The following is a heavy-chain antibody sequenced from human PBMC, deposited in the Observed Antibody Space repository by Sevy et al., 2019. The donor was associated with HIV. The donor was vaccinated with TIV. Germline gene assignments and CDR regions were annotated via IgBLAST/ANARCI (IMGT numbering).Heavy chain of an antibody. CDR2: ISGSGGST. V-gene: IGHV3-23*01. D-gene: IGHD5-12*01. Sequence: GGSLRLSCAASGFTFSSYAMSCVRQAPGKGLEWVSAISGSGGSTYYADSVKGRFTISRDNSKNTLYLHMNSLRAEDTAVYYCATWIPDNYYYYYMDVWGKGTTVTVSS. CDR3: ATWIPDNYYYYYMDV. CDR1: GFTFSSYA. J-gene: IGHJ6*03.